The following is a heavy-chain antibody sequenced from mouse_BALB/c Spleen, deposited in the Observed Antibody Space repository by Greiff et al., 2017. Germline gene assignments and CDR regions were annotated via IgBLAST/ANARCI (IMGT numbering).Heavy chain of an antibody. J-gene: IGHJ4*01. V-gene: IGHV1-5*01. CDR1: GYTFTSYW. CDR3: TRVDYYGNYYAMDY. D-gene: IGHD2-1*01. CDR2: IYPGNSDT. Sequence: VQLQQSGTVLARPGASVKMSCKASGYTFTSYWMHWVKQRPGQGLEWIGAIYPGNSDTSYNQKFKGKAKLTAVTSTSTAYMELSSLTNEDSAVYYCTRVDYYGNYYAMDYWGQGTSVTVSS.